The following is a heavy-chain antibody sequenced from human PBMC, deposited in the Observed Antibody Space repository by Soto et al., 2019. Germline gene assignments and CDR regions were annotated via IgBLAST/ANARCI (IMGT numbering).Heavy chain of an antibody. CDR2: INPDNGNT. J-gene: IGHJ5*02. V-gene: IGHV1-3*01. Sequence: QVQLVQSGAEVKKPGASVKISCKASGYTFTRYTMNWVRQAPGQRLEWMGWINPDNGNTKSSQKVQDRVIITRDTSASTAYMDLSSLRSEDTAVYYCARGIATGQLDPWGQGTLVNVSS. CDR1: GYTFTRYT. D-gene: IGHD2-15*01. CDR3: ARGIATGQLDP.